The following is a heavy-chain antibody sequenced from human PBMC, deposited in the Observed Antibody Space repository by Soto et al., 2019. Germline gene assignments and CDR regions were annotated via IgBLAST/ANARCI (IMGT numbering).Heavy chain of an antibody. Sequence: GGSLRLSCAASGFTFSTYAMHWVRQAPGKGLEYVSAINNSGGRTYYAGSVKGRFTISRDNSKDTLYLQMNNLRAEDTAVYYCAKPPDYNWNDYWGQGTLVTVS. J-gene: IGHJ4*02. V-gene: IGHV3-64*04. CDR1: GFTFSTYA. CDR3: AKPPDYNWNDY. D-gene: IGHD1-20*01. CDR2: INNSGGRT.